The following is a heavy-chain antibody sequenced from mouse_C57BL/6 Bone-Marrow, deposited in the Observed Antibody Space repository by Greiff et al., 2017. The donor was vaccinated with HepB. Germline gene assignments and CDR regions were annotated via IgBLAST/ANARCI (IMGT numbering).Heavy chain of an antibody. CDR1: GFNIKDYY. V-gene: IGHV14-2*01. CDR3: SFIYYYGSSYVFFDY. D-gene: IGHD1-1*01. Sequence: VQLQQSGAELVKPGASVKLSCTASGFNIKDYYMHWVKQRTEQGLEWIGRIDPEDGETKYAPKFQGKATITADPSSNTAYLQLSSLTSEDTAFYYCSFIYYYGSSYVFFDYWGQGTTLTVSS. CDR2: IDPEDGET. J-gene: IGHJ2*01.